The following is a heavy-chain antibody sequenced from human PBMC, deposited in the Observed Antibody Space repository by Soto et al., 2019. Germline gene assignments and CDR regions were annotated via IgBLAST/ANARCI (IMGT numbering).Heavy chain of an antibody. D-gene: IGHD3-3*01. V-gene: IGHV1-2*02. J-gene: IGHJ6*02. CDR1: GYTFTGYY. CDR2: INPNSGGT. Sequence: ASVKVSCKASGYTFTGYYMHWVRQAPGQGLEWMGWINPNSGGTNYAQKFQGRVTMTRDTSISTAYMELSRLRSDDTAVYYCARESSCITIFGVVIEGMDVWGQGTTVTASS. CDR3: ARESSCITIFGVVIEGMDV.